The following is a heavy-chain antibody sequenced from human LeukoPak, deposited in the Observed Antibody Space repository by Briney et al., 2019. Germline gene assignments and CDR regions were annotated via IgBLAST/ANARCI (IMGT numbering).Heavy chain of an antibody. D-gene: IGHD3-3*01. CDR1: GFTFNNFV. V-gene: IGHV3-48*01. CDR3: VRGIAGRIATFGVIRGGYFDY. J-gene: IGHJ4*02. Sequence: GGSLRLSCAASGFTFNNFVLNWVRQAPGRGLEWVSYIGSSASITNYADAVEGRFTISRESATKSLHLQMDSLRVEDTAVYYCVRGIAGRIATFGVIRGGYFDYWGQGTLVTVSS. CDR2: IGSSASIT.